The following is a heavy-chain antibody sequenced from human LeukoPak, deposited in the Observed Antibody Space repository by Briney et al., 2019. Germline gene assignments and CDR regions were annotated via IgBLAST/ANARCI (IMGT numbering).Heavy chain of an antibody. V-gene: IGHV3-43*02. D-gene: IGHD3-22*01. Sequence: PGGSLRLSCAASGFTFDNYAMHWVRQVPGKGLEWVSLIIGDGDSTYYPDSVKGRFTISRDNSKNSLYLQMNSLRTEDTALYYCAKDIGADYYYDSRGYFIWGQGTMVTVSS. J-gene: IGHJ3*02. CDR2: IIGDGDST. CDR3: AKDIGADYYYDSRGYFI. CDR1: GFTFDNYA.